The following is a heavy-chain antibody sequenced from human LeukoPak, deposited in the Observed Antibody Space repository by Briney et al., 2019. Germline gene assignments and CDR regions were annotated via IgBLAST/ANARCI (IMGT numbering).Heavy chain of an antibody. J-gene: IGHJ4*02. CDR1: GFTLSDAW. CDR3: TTVRGGSNYFDY. V-gene: IGHV3-15*05. D-gene: IGHD1-26*01. Sequence: GGSLRLSCTVSGFTLSDAWMSWVRQAPGKGLEWVGRIKSKTDGGTTDYAAPVKGRFTISSDDTESTLYLQMNSLKTEDTAVYYCTTVRGGSNYFDYWGQGTLVAVSS. CDR2: IKSKTDGGTT.